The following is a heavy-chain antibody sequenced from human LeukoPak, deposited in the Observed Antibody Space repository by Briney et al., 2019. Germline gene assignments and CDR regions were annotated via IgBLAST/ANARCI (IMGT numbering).Heavy chain of an antibody. Sequence: GGSLRLPCAASRFTFSNYEMNWVRQAPGKGLEWVSYISSSGSTMFYADSVKGRFTISRDNAKNSLYLQMNSLRAEDTAVYYCARRVPTASHFDYWGQGTLVTVSS. D-gene: IGHD2-2*01. J-gene: IGHJ4*02. CDR3: ARRVPTASHFDY. CDR1: RFTFSNYE. V-gene: IGHV3-48*03. CDR2: ISSSGSTM.